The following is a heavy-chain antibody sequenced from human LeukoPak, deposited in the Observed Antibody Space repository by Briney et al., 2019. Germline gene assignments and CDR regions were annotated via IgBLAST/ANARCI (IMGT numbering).Heavy chain of an antibody. CDR1: GYTFTSYD. Sequence: ASVKVSCKASGYTFTSYDIYWGRQATGQGLGWMGWRNPNSGNTGYAHKFQGRVTMTRNTSISTAYMELSSLRSEDTAVYYCARGGYYYYGMDVWGQGTTVTASS. CDR2: RNPNSGNT. CDR3: ARGGYYYYGMDV. J-gene: IGHJ6*02. V-gene: IGHV1-8*01.